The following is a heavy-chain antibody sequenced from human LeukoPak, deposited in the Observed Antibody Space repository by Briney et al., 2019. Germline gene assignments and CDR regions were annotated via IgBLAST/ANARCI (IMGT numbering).Heavy chain of an antibody. CDR2: IIPIFGTA. CDR1: GGTFSSYA. Sequence: SVKVSCKASGGTFSSYAISWVRQAPGQGLEWMGGIIPIFGTANYAQKFQGRVTITADESTSTAYMELSSLRSEDTAVYYCARSKDLRLDDIYYWGQGTLVTVSS. CDR3: ARSKDLRLDDIYY. J-gene: IGHJ4*02. V-gene: IGHV1-69*13. D-gene: IGHD3-9*01.